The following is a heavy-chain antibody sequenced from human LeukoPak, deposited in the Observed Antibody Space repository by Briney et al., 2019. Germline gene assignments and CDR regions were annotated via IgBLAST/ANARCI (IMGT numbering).Heavy chain of an antibody. CDR1: GFTFSNYA. D-gene: IGHD3-10*01. V-gene: IGHV3-30-3*01. Sequence: GGSLRLSCAASGFTFSNYAMHWVRQAPGKGLEWVAVISYDGSNKYYADSVKGRFTISRDNSKNTLNLQMNSLRAEDTAVHYCARDRAGRFATYYFDYWGQGTLVTVSS. CDR2: ISYDGSNK. CDR3: ARDRAGRFATYYFDY. J-gene: IGHJ4*02.